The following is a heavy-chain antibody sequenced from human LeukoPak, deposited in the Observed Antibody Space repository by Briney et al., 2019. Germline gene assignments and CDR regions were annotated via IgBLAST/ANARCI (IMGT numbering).Heavy chain of an antibody. D-gene: IGHD3-10*01. J-gene: IGHJ6*02. CDR3: ARGEYASGFYYYYGMDV. CDR2: TYYRSKWYN. Sequence: SQTLSLTCAISGNSVSSNSAAWNWIRQSPSRGLGWLGRTYYRSKWYNDYAISVKSRITINPDTSKNQFSLQLNSVTPEDTAVYYCARGEYASGFYYYYGMDVWGQGTTVTVSS. V-gene: IGHV6-1*01. CDR1: GNSVSSNSAA.